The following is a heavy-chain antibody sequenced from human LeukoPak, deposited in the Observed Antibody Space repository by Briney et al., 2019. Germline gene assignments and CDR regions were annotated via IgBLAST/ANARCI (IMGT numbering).Heavy chain of an antibody. J-gene: IGHJ5*02. CDR3: AKDYRAAASPSPSWFDP. V-gene: IGHV3-30*18. CDR1: GFTFSSYD. D-gene: IGHD6-13*01. Sequence: GGSLRLSCAASGFTFSSYDMHWVRQAPGKGLEWVAVISYDGSNKYYADSVKGRFTISRDNSKNTLYLQMNSLRAEDTAVYYCAKDYRAAASPSPSWFDPWGQGTLVTVSS. CDR2: ISYDGSNK.